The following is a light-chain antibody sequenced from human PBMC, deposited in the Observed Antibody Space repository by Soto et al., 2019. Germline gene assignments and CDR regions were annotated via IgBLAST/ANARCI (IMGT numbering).Light chain of an antibody. V-gene: IGLV2-14*03. J-gene: IGLJ1*01. CDR3: SAYTVSRTYV. Sequence: QSALTQPASVSGAPGQSITISCTGTSRDVGAYNFVSWHQQHPGKAPKLMIYNVYDRPSGISYRFSGSKSGNTASLTISGLQGEDEADYYYSAYTVSRTYVFGTGTKVTVL. CDR1: SRDVGAYNF. CDR2: NVY.